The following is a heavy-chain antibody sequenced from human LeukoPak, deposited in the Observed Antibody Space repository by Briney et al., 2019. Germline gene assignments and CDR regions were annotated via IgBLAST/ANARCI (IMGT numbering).Heavy chain of an antibody. V-gene: IGHV3-23*01. CDR1: GFTFSNYT. CDR3: AKWGDYDVLTGYYDSDY. CDR2: VSGRDTST. J-gene: IGHJ4*02. Sequence: GASLRLSCAASGFTFSNYTMSWVRQAPGKGLEWVSAVSGRDTSTYYTDSVKGRFTISRDNSKNTLYLQMNSLSAEDTAIYYCAKWGDYDVLTGYYDSDYWGQGTLVTVSS. D-gene: IGHD3-9*01.